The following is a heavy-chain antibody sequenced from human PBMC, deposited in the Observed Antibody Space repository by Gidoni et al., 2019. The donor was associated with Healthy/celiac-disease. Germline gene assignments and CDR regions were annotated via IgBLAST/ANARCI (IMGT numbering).Heavy chain of an antibody. Sequence: QVQLQASGPGLVKPSETLSLTCTVSGGSISSYYWSWIRQPPGKGLEWIGYIYYSGSTNYNPSLKSRVTISVDTSKNQFSLKLSSVTAADTAVYYCARLSCSGGSCYFDYWGQGTLVTVSS. J-gene: IGHJ4*02. CDR3: ARLSCSGGSCYFDY. D-gene: IGHD2-15*01. V-gene: IGHV4-59*01. CDR2: IYYSGST. CDR1: GGSISSYY.